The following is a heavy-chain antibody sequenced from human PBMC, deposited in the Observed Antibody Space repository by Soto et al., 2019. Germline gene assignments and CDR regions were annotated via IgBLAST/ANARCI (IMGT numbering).Heavy chain of an antibody. CDR1: GGSISSSSYY. CDR2: IYYSGST. Sequence: QLQLQESGPGLVKPSETLFLTCTVSGGSISSSSYYWGWIRQPPGKGLEWIGSIYYSGSTYYNPSLKSRVTISVDTSKNQFSLKLSSVTAADTAVYYCARHEYSGYDYVGWFDPWGQGTLVTVSS. CDR3: ARHEYSGYDYVGWFDP. D-gene: IGHD5-12*01. V-gene: IGHV4-39*01. J-gene: IGHJ5*02.